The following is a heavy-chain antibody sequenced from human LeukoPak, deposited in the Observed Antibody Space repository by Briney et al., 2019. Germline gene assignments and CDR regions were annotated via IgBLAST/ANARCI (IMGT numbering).Heavy chain of an antibody. V-gene: IGHV1-18*01. CDR3: ARDRRTVRGVINY. J-gene: IGHJ4*02. CDR2: ICPDTTKT. CDR1: GYTLISYG. Sequence: GASAKVSRKASGYTLISYGITWVRQTPGQGLEWMGWICPDTTKTNYAQTLQGKVTMTTDTSTSTAYMELSSLRSADTPRYYRARDRRTVRGVINYWGQGTLVTVSS. D-gene: IGHD3-10*01.